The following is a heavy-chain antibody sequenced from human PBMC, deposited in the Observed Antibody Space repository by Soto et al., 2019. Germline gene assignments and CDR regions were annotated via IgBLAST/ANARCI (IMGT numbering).Heavy chain of an antibody. CDR2: IIPIFGTA. D-gene: IGHD2-2*01. CDR3: ASGWVSVVVPAAQYFDY. CDR1: GGTFSSYA. Sequence: GASVKVSCKASGGTFSSYAISWVRQAPGQGLEWMGGIIPIFGTANYAQKFQGRVTITADKSTSTAYMELSSLRSEDTAVYYCASGWVSVVVPAAQYFDYWGQGTLVTVSS. V-gene: IGHV1-69*06. J-gene: IGHJ4*02.